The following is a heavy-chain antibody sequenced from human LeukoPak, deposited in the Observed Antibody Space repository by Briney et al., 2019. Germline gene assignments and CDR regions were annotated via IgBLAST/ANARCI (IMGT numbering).Heavy chain of an antibody. D-gene: IGHD1-1*01. Sequence: PSETLSLTCTVSGGSISSSSYYWSWIRQPPGKGLEWIGYIYYSGSTNFNPSLKSRVTISVDTSKNQFSLKLSSVTAADTAVYYCARGNDAFDIWGQGTMVTVSS. CDR2: IYYSGST. CDR1: GGSISSSSYY. V-gene: IGHV4-61*01. J-gene: IGHJ3*02. CDR3: ARGNDAFDI.